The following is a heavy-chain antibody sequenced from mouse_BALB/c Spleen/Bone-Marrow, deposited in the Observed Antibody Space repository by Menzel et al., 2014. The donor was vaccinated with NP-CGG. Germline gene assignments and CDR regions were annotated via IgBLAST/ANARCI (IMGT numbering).Heavy chain of an antibody. J-gene: IGHJ4*01. D-gene: IGHD1-1*01. V-gene: IGHV2-6-7*01. CDR2: IWGDGST. CDR1: GFSLTGYG. Sequence: QVQLQQSGPGLVAPSQSLSITCTVSGFSLTGYGVNWVRQPPGKGLEWLRMIWGDGSTDYNSALKSRLSISKDNSKSQVFLKMNSLQTDDTARYYCASITTVVADYAMVYLVQRTSVPGSS. CDR3: ASITTVVADYAMVY.